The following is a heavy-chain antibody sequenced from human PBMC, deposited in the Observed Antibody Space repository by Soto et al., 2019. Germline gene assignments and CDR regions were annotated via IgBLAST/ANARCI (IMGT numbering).Heavy chain of an antibody. CDR2: IIPLFGTT. D-gene: IGHD6-13*01. CDR3: ARGATHGSSWYFWFDP. CDR1: GGTFSTYP. Sequence: QVQLVQSGAEVRMPGSSVKVSCKASGGTFSTYPINWVRQAPGQGLEWMGGIIPLFGTTNYAQKFKGRVTMTAAESTSTDYMELSSLRAEDAAVYYCARGATHGSSWYFWFDPWGQGTLVTVSS. J-gene: IGHJ5*02. V-gene: IGHV1-69*01.